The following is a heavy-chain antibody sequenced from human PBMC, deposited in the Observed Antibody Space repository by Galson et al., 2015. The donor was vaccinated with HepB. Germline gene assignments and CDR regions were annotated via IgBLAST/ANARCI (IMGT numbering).Heavy chain of an antibody. CDR3: AKEDGGFNFDP. V-gene: IGHV3-9*01. CDR2: INWNSARV. Sequence: SLRLSCAASGFIFDDYSMHWVRQIPGKGLEWVSGINWNSARVDYAGSVKGRFTISRDKNSLFLQMNSLRPEDTVLYYCAKEDGGFNFDPWGQGTLVTVSS. J-gene: IGHJ5*02. CDR1: GFIFDDYS. D-gene: IGHD2-15*01.